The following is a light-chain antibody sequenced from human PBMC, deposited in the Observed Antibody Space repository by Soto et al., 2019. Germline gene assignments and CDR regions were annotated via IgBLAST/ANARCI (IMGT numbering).Light chain of an antibody. V-gene: IGKV3-15*01. Sequence: DIVLTQSPATLSLSPGERATLSCRASQSVGSNLAWYQQKPGQAPRLLIYGASTRATGIPARFSGSGSGTEFTLTITSLQSEDFAVYYCQQYNNWPPWTFGQGTKVDIK. CDR2: GAS. J-gene: IGKJ1*01. CDR1: QSVGSN. CDR3: QQYNNWPPWT.